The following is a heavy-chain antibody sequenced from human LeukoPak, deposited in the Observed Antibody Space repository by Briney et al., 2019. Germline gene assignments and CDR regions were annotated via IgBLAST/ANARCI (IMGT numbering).Heavy chain of an antibody. D-gene: IGHD4-11*01. CDR1: GYTFTGYY. Sequence: GASVKVSCKASGYTFTGYYMHWVRQAPGQGPEWMGWINPNSGGTNYAQKFQGRVTMTRDTSISTAYMELSRLRSDDTAVYYCAIDYSNYVVGYYFDYWGQETLVTVSS. CDR3: AIDYSNYVVGYYFDY. J-gene: IGHJ4*02. V-gene: IGHV1-2*02. CDR2: INPNSGGT.